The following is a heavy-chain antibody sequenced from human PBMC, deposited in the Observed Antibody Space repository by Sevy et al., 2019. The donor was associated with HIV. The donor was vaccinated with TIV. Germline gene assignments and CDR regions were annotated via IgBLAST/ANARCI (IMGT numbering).Heavy chain of an antibody. CDR2: IYYNGHI. Sequence: SETLSLTCTVSGGSITSLYWNWIRQPPGKGLEWIANIYYNGHINYNPSLKSRVTLSLDTSKNLVSLRLSSVTAADTAMYYCAGENARGRGYSWGQGTLVTVSS. CDR1: GGSITSLY. V-gene: IGHV4-59*08. J-gene: IGHJ4*02. CDR3: AGENARGRGYS. D-gene: IGHD3-3*02.